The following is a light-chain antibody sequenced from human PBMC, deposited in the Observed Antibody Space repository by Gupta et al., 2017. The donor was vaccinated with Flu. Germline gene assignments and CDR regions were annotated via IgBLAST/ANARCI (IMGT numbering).Light chain of an antibody. J-gene: IGLJ1*01. CDR3: SSYTSGSTFYV. V-gene: IGLV2-14*01. Sequence: QSALTQPASVSGSPGQSLTISCTGAGSDVGRPDYVSWYQQHPDKAPKLIIYDVTNRPSGVSSRFSGSKPGNTASLTISGLQAEDETDYYCSSYTSGSTFYVFGTGTKVTVL. CDR1: GSDVGRPDY. CDR2: DVT.